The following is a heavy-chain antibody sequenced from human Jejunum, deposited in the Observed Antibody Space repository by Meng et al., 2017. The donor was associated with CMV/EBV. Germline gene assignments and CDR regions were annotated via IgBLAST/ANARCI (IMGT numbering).Heavy chain of an antibody. D-gene: IGHD1-26*01. J-gene: IGHJ4*02. CDR3: TTDVKVGNTYY. CDR1: GFTFSNTW. Sequence: VQMVESGGGVVQPGGSLRLSXTASGFTFSNTWMGWVRQAPGKGLEWVGRIKSKDDGGTTDYAAPVKGRFTISRDDSKNTLYLQMNSLKSEDTAVYYCTTDVKVGNTYYWGQGTLVTVSS. V-gene: IGHV3-15*01. CDR2: IKSKDDGGTT.